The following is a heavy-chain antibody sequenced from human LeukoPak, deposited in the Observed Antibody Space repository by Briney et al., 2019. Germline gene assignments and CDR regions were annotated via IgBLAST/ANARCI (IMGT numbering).Heavy chain of an antibody. J-gene: IGHJ4*02. CDR2: IYTGGRT. CDR1: GGSISSGSYY. Sequence: PSQTLSLTCTVSGGSISSGSYYWGWIRQPAGKGLEWIGRIYTGGRTNYNPSLRRRATISVDASQNHFSLKLRLFTAADTAVYYCARGRGDSRRDFDYWGQGTLVTVSS. CDR3: ARGRGDSRRDFDY. V-gene: IGHV4-61*02. D-gene: IGHD2-21*02.